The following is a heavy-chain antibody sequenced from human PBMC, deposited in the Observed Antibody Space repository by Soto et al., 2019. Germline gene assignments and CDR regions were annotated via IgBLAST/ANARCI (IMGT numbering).Heavy chain of an antibody. CDR2: ISGSGGGT. J-gene: IGHJ4*02. Sequence: GGSLRLSCAASGFTFSSYAMSWVRQAPGKGLEWVSAISGSGGGTYYADSVKGRFTISRDNSKNTLYLQMNSLRAEDTAVYYCAKRKYYYDSSGYVGYWGQGTLVTVSS. V-gene: IGHV3-23*01. D-gene: IGHD3-22*01. CDR3: AKRKYYYDSSGYVGY. CDR1: GFTFSSYA.